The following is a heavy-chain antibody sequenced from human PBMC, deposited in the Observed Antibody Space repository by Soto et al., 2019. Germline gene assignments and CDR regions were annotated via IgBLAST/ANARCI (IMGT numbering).Heavy chain of an antibody. CDR1: GYTFTSYG. J-gene: IGHJ4*02. D-gene: IGHD1-26*01. CDR3: ARALGPVNSGSFRL. V-gene: IGHV1-18*04. CDR2: ISAYNGNT. Sequence: ASVKVSCKASGYTFTSYGISWVRQAPGQGLEWVGWISAYNGNTNYAQKLQGRVTMTTDTSASTAYMELRSLRSDDTAVYYCARALGPVNSGSFRLWGQGTLVTVSS.